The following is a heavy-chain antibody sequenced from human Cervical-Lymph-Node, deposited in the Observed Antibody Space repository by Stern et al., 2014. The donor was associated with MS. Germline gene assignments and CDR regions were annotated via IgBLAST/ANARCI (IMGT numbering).Heavy chain of an antibody. CDR2: VYYNGSP. J-gene: IGHJ4*02. CDR1: GGTISSFY. V-gene: IGHV4-59*01. Sequence: RESGPGLVKPSETLSLTCSVSGGTISSFYWSWIRQPPGRGLEWIGFVYYNGSPKYNPSLKSRVTISIDTSKNQFSLRLRSVTPADTAMYYCARSSGYSGYDWVDYWGQGTLVTVSS. CDR3: ARSSGYSGYDWVDY. D-gene: IGHD5-12*01.